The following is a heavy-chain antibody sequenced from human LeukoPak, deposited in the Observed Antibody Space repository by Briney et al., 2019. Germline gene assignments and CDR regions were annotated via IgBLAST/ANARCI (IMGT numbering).Heavy chain of an antibody. Sequence: SETLSLTCTVSGGSISSSSYYWGWIRQPPGTGLEWIGSIYYSGSTYYNPSLKSRVTISVDTSKNQFSLKLSSVTAADTAVYYCARQGSGYYYPYYFDYWGQGTLVTVFS. CDR1: GGSISSSSYY. CDR3: ARQGSGYYYPYYFDY. V-gene: IGHV4-39*07. J-gene: IGHJ4*02. D-gene: IGHD3-22*01. CDR2: IYYSGST.